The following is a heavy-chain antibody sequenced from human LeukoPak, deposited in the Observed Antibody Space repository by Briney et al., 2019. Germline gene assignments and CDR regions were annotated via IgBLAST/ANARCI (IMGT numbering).Heavy chain of an antibody. J-gene: IGHJ3*02. CDR1: GFTFSSYW. V-gene: IGHV3-23*01. Sequence: GGSLRLSCAASGFTFSSYWMHWVRQAPGKGLVWVSAISGSGGSTYYADSVKGRFTISRDNSKNTLYLQMNSLRAEDTAVYYCAKDWRDGYCSSTSCFDAFDIWGQGTMVTVSS. CDR2: ISGSGGST. D-gene: IGHD2-2*03. CDR3: AKDWRDGYCSSTSCFDAFDI.